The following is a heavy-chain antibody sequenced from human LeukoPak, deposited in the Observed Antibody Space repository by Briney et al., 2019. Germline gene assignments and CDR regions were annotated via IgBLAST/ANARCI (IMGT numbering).Heavy chain of an antibody. Sequence: SQTLSLTCTVSGGSISSGGYYWSWIRQPPGKGLEWIGYIYHSGSTYYNPSLKSRVTISVDRSKNQFSLKLSSVTAADTAVYYCARVIRRWQLVRAFDYWGQGTLVTVSS. D-gene: IGHD6-13*01. CDR3: ARVIRRWQLVRAFDY. CDR1: GGSISSGGYY. J-gene: IGHJ4*02. CDR2: IYHSGST. V-gene: IGHV4-30-2*01.